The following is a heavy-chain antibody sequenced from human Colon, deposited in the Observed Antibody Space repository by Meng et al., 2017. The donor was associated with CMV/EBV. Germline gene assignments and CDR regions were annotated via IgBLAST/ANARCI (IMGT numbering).Heavy chain of an antibody. CDR2: INRDGSTI. Sequence: LACAASGFNLSTYWMHWVRQAPGKGLVWVSRINRDGSTINYADSVKGRFTISRDNAKNTLYLQMNSLTAEDTAVYYCSRDTFGGDDLWGQGTLVTVSS. D-gene: IGHD3-16*01. J-gene: IGHJ5*02. CDR3: SRDTFGGDDL. CDR1: GFNLSTYW. V-gene: IGHV3-74*01.